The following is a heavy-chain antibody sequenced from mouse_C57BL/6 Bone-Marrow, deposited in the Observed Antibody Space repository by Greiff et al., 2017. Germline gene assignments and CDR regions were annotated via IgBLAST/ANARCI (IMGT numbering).Heavy chain of an antibody. Sequence: GIDFSRYWMSWVRRAPGKGLEWIGEINPDSSTINYAPSRKDKFIISRDNAKNTLYLQMSKVRSEDTALYYCARPISYGSSYWYFDVWGTRDTGTV. CDR2: INPDSSTI. CDR3: ARPISYGSSYWYFDV. J-gene: IGHJ1*03. D-gene: IGHD1-1*01. CDR1: GIDFSRYW. V-gene: IGHV4-1*01.